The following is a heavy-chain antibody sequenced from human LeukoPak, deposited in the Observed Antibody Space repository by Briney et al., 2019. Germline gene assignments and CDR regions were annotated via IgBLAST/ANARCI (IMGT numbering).Heavy chain of an antibody. CDR1: GFTFSSYG. CDR2: IRYDGSNK. J-gene: IGHJ4*02. Sequence: GGSLRLSCAASGFTFSSYGMHWVRQAPGKGLGWVAFIRYDGSNKYYADSVKGRFTISRDNSKNTLYLQMNSLRAEDTAVYYCEKDDRSVLWFGELLSRGYWGQGTLVTVSS. V-gene: IGHV3-30*02. D-gene: IGHD3-10*01. CDR3: EKDDRSVLWFGELLSRGY.